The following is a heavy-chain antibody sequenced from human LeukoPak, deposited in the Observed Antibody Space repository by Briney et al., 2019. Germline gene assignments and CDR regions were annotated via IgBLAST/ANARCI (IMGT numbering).Heavy chain of an antibody. V-gene: IGHV3-21*01. J-gene: IGHJ4*02. Sequence: GGSLRLSCAASGFALSGYSINWVRQAPGKGLEWVSFIYRSNSHIYYADSVKGRFTISRDNARESVFLQLNRLRAEDTAVYYCTRDPGYSSSSISFWGQGTLVTVSS. D-gene: IGHD6-6*01. CDR2: IYRSNSHI. CDR1: GFALSGYS. CDR3: TRDPGYSSSSISF.